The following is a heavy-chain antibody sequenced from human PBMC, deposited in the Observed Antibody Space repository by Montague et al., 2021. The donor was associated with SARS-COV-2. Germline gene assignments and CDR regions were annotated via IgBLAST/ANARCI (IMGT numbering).Heavy chain of an antibody. V-gene: IGHV3-21*01. D-gene: IGHD6-13*01. CDR2: ISSSSSYI. Sequence: SLRLSCAASGFTFSSYSMNCVRQAPGKGLEWVSSISSSSSYIYYADSVKGRFTISRDNAKNSLYLQMNSLRAEDTAVYYCAREESRYEAFDIWGQGTMVTVSS. CDR3: AREESRYEAFDI. J-gene: IGHJ3*02. CDR1: GFTFSSYS.